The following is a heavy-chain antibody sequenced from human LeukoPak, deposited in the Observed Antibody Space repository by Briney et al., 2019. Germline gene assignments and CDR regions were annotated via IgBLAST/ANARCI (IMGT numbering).Heavy chain of an antibody. CDR2: IYSGGST. J-gene: IGHJ4*02. CDR1: GFTVSSNY. CDR3: AKDRLRWTWDFDY. V-gene: IGHV3-53*01. D-gene: IGHD4-23*01. Sequence: GGSLRLSCAASGFTVSSNYMSWVRQAPGKGLEWVSVIYSGGSTYYADSVKGRFTISRDNSKNTLYLQMNSLRAEDTAVYYCAKDRLRWTWDFDYWGQGTLVTVSS.